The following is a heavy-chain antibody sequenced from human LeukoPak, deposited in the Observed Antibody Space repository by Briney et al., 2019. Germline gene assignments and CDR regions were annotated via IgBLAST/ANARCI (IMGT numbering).Heavy chain of an antibody. CDR3: AKGGQYYFDY. Sequence: GGSLRLSCAASGFTFSSYAMSWVRHAPGKGLEWVSVISGSGGSTYYADSVKGRFTISRDNSKNTLYLQMNSLRAEDTAVYYCAKGGQYYFDYWGQGTLVTVSS. J-gene: IGHJ4*02. V-gene: IGHV3-23*01. CDR1: GFTFSSYA. CDR2: ISGSGGST. D-gene: IGHD1-26*01.